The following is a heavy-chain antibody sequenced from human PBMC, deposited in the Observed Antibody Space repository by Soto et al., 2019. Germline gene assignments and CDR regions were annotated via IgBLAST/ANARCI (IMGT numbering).Heavy chain of an antibody. D-gene: IGHD4-17*01. CDR1: GFTFSSDS. J-gene: IGHJ3*02. CDR3: ASAPYGDPGASAFDI. V-gene: IGHV3-48*02. CDR2: ISSSSSTI. Sequence: EVQLVESGGGLVQPGGSLRLSCAASGFTFSSDSMNWARQAPGKGLEWGTYISSSSSTIYYADSVKGRFTISRDNAKNSLYLQMNSLRDEDTAVYYCASAPYGDPGASAFDIWGQGTMVTVSS.